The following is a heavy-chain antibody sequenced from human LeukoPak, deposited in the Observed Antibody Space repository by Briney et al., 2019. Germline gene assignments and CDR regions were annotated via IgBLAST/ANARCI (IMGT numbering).Heavy chain of an antibody. CDR1: GFTFNDYA. V-gene: IGHV3-30-3*01. J-gene: IGHJ4*02. CDR2: ISYDGYDQ. CDR3: ARDFFPIVDNSWYEIGY. D-gene: IGHD6-13*01. Sequence: PGGSLRLSCAASGFTFNDYAMYWVRQAPGKGLEWVTLISYDGYDQSYADSVRGRFTISRDNSKNTLYLQMDSLRTEDTAVYYCARDFFPIVDNSWYEIGYWGQGTLVTVSS.